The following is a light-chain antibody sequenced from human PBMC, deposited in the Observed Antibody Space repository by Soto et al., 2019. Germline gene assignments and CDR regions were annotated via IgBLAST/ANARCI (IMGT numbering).Light chain of an antibody. V-gene: IGKV3-20*01. CDR3: QQYGNSPIT. J-gene: IGKJ5*01. CDR1: QRIYSAY. Sequence: EVLLTQSPGTLSLSRGERATLSCGASQRIYSAYLGWYQQKPGQAPRLLMYRTSSRATGIPERFSGSGSGTDFTLTISRLEPEDFELYYCQQYGNSPITFGQGTRLEIK. CDR2: RTS.